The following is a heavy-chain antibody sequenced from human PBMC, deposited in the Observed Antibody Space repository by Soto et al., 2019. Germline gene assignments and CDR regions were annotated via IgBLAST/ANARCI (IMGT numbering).Heavy chain of an antibody. CDR2: IGTAGDT. J-gene: IGHJ6*02. CDR3: GRDFRGALKNSPNIVIYHFSGMDV. Sequence: PGGSLRLSCAASGFTFSSYDMHWVRQATGKGLEWVSAIGTAGDTYYPGSVKGRLTIFSEDAKESLYLQINSLRAGDTAVYYCGRDFRGALKNSPNIVIYHFSGMDVWGQGTTVTVSS. CDR1: GFTFSSYD. D-gene: IGHD3-3*02. V-gene: IGHV3-13*01.